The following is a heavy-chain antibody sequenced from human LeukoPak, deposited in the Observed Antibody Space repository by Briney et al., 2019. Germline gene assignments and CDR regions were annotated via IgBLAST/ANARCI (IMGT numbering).Heavy chain of an antibody. CDR3: ARDGHSGYDDFDY. D-gene: IGHD5-12*01. CDR1: GFTYADYG. Sequence: PGGSLRLSCAASGFTYADYGMSWVRQAPGKGLEWVSGINWNGGSTGYADSVKGRFSISRDNAKNSLYLQMKSLRAEDTALYYCARDGHSGYDDFDYWGQGTLVTVSS. J-gene: IGHJ4*02. CDR2: INWNGGST. V-gene: IGHV3-20*04.